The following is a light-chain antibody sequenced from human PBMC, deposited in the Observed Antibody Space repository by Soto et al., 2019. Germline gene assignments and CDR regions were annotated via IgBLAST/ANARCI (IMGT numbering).Light chain of an antibody. CDR2: DVR. CDR1: SSDVGDYNY. V-gene: IGLV2-14*01. CDR3: RTYTSSSTRV. Sequence: QSALTQPASVSGSPGQSITISCTGTSSDVGDYNYVSWYQQHPGKAPKLMIFDVRNRPSGVSHRVSGSKSGNTASLTISGRQAEDEADYYCRTYTSSSTRVFGTGTKLTVL. J-gene: IGLJ1*01.